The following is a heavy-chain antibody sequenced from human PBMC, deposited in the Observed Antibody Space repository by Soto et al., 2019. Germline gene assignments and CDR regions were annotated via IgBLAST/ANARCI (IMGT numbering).Heavy chain of an antibody. Sequence: VQLVESGGDLVKPGGSLRLSCAASGLTFSNAWMSWVRQAPGKGLEWVGRIKSKTDGGTIDYAAPVKGRFTISRYNSKYTLYLQMNSLKTEDTAVYYCTTYRSCYYYWNFDLWGRGTLVTVSS. CDR2: IKSKTDGGTI. CDR3: TTYRSCYYYWNFDL. CDR1: GLTFSNAW. J-gene: IGHJ2*01. D-gene: IGHD3-22*01. V-gene: IGHV3-15*01.